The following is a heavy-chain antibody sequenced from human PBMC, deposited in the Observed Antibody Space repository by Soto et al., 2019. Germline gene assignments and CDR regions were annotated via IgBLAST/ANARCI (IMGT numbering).Heavy chain of an antibody. D-gene: IGHD6-6*01. Sequence: SETLSLTCTVSGGSISSYYWGWIRQPPGKGLEWIGYIYYSGSTNYNPSLKSRVTISVDTSKNQFSLKLSSVTAADTAVYYCARDSSFPFYYYGMDVWGQGTTVTVSS. CDR1: GGSISSYY. CDR3: ARDSSFPFYYYGMDV. V-gene: IGHV4-59*01. J-gene: IGHJ6*02. CDR2: IYYSGST.